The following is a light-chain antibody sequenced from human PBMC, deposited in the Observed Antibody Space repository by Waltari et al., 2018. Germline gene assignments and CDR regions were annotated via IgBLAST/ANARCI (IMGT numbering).Light chain of an antibody. CDR3: SSYTANRTLL. J-gene: IGLJ2*01. CDR2: GVR. Sequence: QSVPTQPPSVSGSPGQSVTISCTGTNSDIGAYNFVSWYQQNPGKAPKLMIYGVRNRPSGVSDRFSGSKSGNTASLTISGLQAEDEADYYCSSYTANRTLLFGGGTRL. CDR1: NSDIGAYNF. V-gene: IGLV2-14*01.